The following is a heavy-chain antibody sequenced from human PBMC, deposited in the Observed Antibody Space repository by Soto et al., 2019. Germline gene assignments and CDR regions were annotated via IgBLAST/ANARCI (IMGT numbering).Heavy chain of an antibody. D-gene: IGHD3-10*01. J-gene: IGHJ4*02. V-gene: IGHV1-46*01. CDR1: GYTFTTYY. Sequence: QVQLVQTGAEVKKPGASVMVSCKASGYTFTTYYIHWVRQAPGQGLEWMGILFPSGGYTNYAQRVRGRVTMTRDTSTSTVYMELSSLRYEDTAVYFCVREFSGGFFDYWGQGTLVTVSS. CDR2: LFPSGGYT. CDR3: VREFSGGFFDY.